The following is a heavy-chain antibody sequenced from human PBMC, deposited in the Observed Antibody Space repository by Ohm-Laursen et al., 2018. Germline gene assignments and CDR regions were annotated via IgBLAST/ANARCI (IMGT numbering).Heavy chain of an antibody. V-gene: IGHV1-69*06. J-gene: IGHJ6*02. Sequence: SVKVSCKVSGGTLSDYSISWVRQAPGQGLEWMGGVIPIFDSATYAQKFQGRLTITADRLATTTFMELSSLRSEDTAVYYCATRSCGGNCINSHYYYYGLHFWGQGTTVTVSS. CDR1: GGTLSDYS. CDR2: VIPIFDSA. CDR3: ATRSCGGNCINSHYYYYGLHF. D-gene: IGHD2-21*02.